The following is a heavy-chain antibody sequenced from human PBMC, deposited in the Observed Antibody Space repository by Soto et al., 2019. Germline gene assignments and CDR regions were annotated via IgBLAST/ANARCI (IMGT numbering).Heavy chain of an antibody. CDR1: GGNRYT. V-gene: IGHV1-69*08. CDR3: ARDSGRSDVVPAAISAMDV. D-gene: IGHD2-2*01. CDR2: ILPMFGIA. Sequence: QVQLVQSGAEVKKPGSSVKVSCKGSGGNRYTITWVRQAPGQGLEWMGRILPMFGIATYAQNFQGRVTISADKSTSTAYMELSSLRSEDTAVYYCARDSGRSDVVPAAISAMDVWGQGTTVTVSS. J-gene: IGHJ6*02.